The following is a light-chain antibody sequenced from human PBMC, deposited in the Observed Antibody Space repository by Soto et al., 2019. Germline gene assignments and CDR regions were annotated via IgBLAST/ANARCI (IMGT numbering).Light chain of an antibody. CDR2: SNN. V-gene: IGLV1-40*01. CDR3: QSYDTSLSGFYV. J-gene: IGLJ1*01. CDR1: SSNIGAGSD. Sequence: QSALTQPPSVSGAPGQRVTISCTGSSSNIGAGSDVHWYQQLPGTATKLLIYSNNNRPSGVPDRFYGSRSGTSASLAITELQAEDEADYYCQSYDTSLSGFYVFGTGTKVTVL.